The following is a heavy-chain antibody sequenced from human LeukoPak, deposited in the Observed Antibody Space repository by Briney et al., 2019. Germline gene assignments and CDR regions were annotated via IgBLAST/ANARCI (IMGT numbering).Heavy chain of an antibody. V-gene: IGHV3-21*01. J-gene: IGHJ2*01. CDR3: AKGKDAVMLIWYSDL. CDR2: ISSSSSYM. Sequence: RTGGSLRLSCAVSGFIFSSYTMNWVRQAPGKGLEWVSSISSSSSYMYYADSVKGRFTISRDNAKNSLYLQMNSLRAEDTAVYYCAKGKDAVMLIWYSDLWGRGTQVTVSS. D-gene: IGHD3-16*01. CDR1: GFIFSSYT.